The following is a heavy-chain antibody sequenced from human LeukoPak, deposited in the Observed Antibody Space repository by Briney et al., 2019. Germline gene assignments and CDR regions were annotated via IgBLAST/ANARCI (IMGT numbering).Heavy chain of an antibody. CDR3: SRHIGLLGSRGFDY. D-gene: IGHD2-21*01. Sequence: SETLSLTCAVYGGSFSGYYWSWIRQPPGKGLEWIGVINHSGSTNYNPSLKSRVTISVDTPKNQLSLKLIYITAADEAIDYCSRHIGLLGSRGFDYWGLGTLVSVPS. J-gene: IGHJ4*02. CDR1: GGSFSGYY. CDR2: INHSGST. V-gene: IGHV4-34*01.